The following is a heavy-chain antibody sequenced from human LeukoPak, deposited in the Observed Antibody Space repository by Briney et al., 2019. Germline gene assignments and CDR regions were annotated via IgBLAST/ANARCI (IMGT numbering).Heavy chain of an antibody. Sequence: ASVKVSCKTSGYTFTGYYMHWVRQAPGQGLEWMGWINPNSGGTNYAQKFQGRVTMTRDTSISTAYMELSRLRSDDTAVYYCARTRGGYFDYWDYWGQGTLVTVSS. J-gene: IGHJ4*02. CDR2: INPNSGGT. V-gene: IGHV1-2*02. CDR3: ARTRGGYFDYWDY. D-gene: IGHD3-3*01. CDR1: GYTFTGYY.